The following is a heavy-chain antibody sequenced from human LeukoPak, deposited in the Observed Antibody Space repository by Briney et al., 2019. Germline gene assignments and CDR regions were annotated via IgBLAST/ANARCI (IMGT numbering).Heavy chain of an antibody. CDR3: ARGGSSSWYLTDAYFDY. CDR2: INPNSGGT. CDR1: GYTFTGYY. V-gene: IGHV1-2*04. J-gene: IGHJ4*02. Sequence: GASVKVSCKASGYTFTGYYMHWVRQAPGQGLEGMGWINPNSGGTNYAQKFQGWVTMTRDTSISTAYMELSRLRSDDTAVYYCARGGSSSWYLTDAYFDYWGRGTLVTVSS. D-gene: IGHD6-13*01.